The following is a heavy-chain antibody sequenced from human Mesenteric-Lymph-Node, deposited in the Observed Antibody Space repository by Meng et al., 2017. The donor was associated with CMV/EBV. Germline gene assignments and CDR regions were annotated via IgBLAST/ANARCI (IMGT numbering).Heavy chain of an antibody. CDR2: IYRGGNT. J-gene: IGHJ4*02. CDR3: ASPPEHCSSASCYIFDY. V-gene: IGHV3-66*02. CDR1: GFTVSSNY. D-gene: IGHD2-2*02. Sequence: GESLKISCAASGFTVSSNYMSWVRQAPGKGLEWVSIIYRGGNTYHEDSVKGRFTISRDNSKNTLYLQMNSLIAEDTAVYYCASPPEHCSSASCYIFDYWGQGTLVTVSS.